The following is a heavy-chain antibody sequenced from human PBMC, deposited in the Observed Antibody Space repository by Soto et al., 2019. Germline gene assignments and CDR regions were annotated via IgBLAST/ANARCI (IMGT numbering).Heavy chain of an antibody. J-gene: IGHJ4*02. CDR2: ISGSGGST. Sequence: EVQLLESGGGLVQPGGSLRLSCAASGFTFSSYAMSWVRQAPGKGLEWVSAISGSGGSTYYADSVKGRFTISRDNSKNTLYLQMNSLRAEDTAVYYCANHQFEDPAMSPFAYWGQGTLVTVSS. CDR3: ANHQFEDPAMSPFAY. CDR1: GFTFSSYA. V-gene: IGHV3-23*01. D-gene: IGHD5-18*01.